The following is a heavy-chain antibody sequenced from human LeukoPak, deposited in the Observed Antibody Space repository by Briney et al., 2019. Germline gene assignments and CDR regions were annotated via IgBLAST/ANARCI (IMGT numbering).Heavy chain of an antibody. J-gene: IGHJ3*02. Sequence: ASVKVSCKASGYTFAGHYIHWVRQAPGQGLEWMGWINPNSGGTNYAQKFQGRVTMTRDTSISTAYMELSRLRSDDTAVYYCARGIDSASPPLGTFEIWGQGTMVTVSS. CDR3: ARGIDSASPPLGTFEI. CDR1: GYTFAGHY. CDR2: INPNSGGT. V-gene: IGHV1-2*02. D-gene: IGHD1-26*01.